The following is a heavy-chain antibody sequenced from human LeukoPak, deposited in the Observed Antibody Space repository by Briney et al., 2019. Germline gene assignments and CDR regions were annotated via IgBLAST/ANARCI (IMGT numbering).Heavy chain of an antibody. CDR1: GGAISNRDWY. CDR2: IFNSGSFNSGAT. CDR3: ARSPGFGSSWYDY. J-gene: IGHJ4*02. V-gene: IGHV4-39*07. D-gene: IGHD6-13*01. Sequence: SETLSLTCTVSGGAISNRDWYWGWIRQPPGKGLEWIGSIFNSGSFNSGATYSNPSLRSRMTISMDTATNQFSLRLSSVTAADTAVYFCARSPGFGSSWYDYWGQGTLVTVSS.